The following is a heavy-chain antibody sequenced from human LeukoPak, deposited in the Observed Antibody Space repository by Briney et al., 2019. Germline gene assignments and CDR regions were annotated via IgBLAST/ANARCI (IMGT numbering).Heavy chain of an antibody. D-gene: IGHD4-23*01. CDR3: ARRGSRQGSTVVTPAFDY. CDR1: GGSISSRRYY. CDR2: IYYSGST. V-gene: IGHV4-39*01. J-gene: IGHJ4*02. Sequence: SETLSLTCTVSGGSISSRRYYLGWIRQPPGKGLEWLGGIYYSGSTYYNPSLKSRVTVSAETSHNQFSLKLSSVTAADTAVYYCARRGSRQGSTVVTPAFDYWGQGTLVTVSS.